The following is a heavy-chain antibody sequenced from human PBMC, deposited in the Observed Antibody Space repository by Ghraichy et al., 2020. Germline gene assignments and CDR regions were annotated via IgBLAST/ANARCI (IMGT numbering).Heavy chain of an antibody. J-gene: IGHJ6*02. CDR2: IYYSGST. CDR3: ARDLYGSGSYSYYGMDV. CDR1: GGSVSSGSYY. Sequence: SGTLSLTCTVSGGSVSSGSYYWSWIRQPPGKGLEWIGYIYYSGSTNYNPSLKSRVTISVDTSKNQFSLKLSSVTAADTAVYYCARDLYGSGSYSYYGMDVWGQGTTVTVSS. V-gene: IGHV4-61*01. D-gene: IGHD3-10*01.